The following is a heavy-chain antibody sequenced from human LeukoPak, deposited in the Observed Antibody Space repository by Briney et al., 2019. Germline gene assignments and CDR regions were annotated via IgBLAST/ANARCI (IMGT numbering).Heavy chain of an antibody. Sequence: SETLSLTCTVSGGSISTYYWSWIRQPPGKGLEWIGYIYYTGSTSYNPSLKSRVTMSLDASKNQFSLELNSVTPADTAVYFCARGILRDYYDSSGFYHRGGVGYWGQGTLVTVSS. CDR1: GGSISTYY. CDR2: IYYTGST. CDR3: ARGILRDYYDSSGFYHRGGVGY. V-gene: IGHV4-59*01. J-gene: IGHJ4*02. D-gene: IGHD3-22*01.